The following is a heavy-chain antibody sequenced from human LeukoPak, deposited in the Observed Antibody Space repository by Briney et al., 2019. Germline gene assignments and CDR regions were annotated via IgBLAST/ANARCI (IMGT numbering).Heavy chain of an antibody. Sequence: SVKVSCKASGGTFSSYTISWVRQAPGQGLEWMGRIIPILGIANYAQKFQGRVTITADKSTSTAYMELSSLRSEDTAVYYCARGDTAMVPSFDYWGQGTLVTVSS. J-gene: IGHJ4*02. CDR3: ARGDTAMVPSFDY. D-gene: IGHD5-18*01. V-gene: IGHV1-69*02. CDR2: IIPILGIA. CDR1: GGTFSSYT.